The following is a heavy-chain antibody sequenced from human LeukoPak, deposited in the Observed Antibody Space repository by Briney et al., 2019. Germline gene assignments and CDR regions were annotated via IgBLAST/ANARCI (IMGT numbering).Heavy chain of an antibody. CDR2: ISSSGSTI. Sequence: GGSLRLSCAASGFTFSDYYMSWIRQAPGKGLEWVSYISSSGSTIYYADSVKGRFTISRDNAKNSLYLQMNSLRAEDTAVYYWAGAVRLQRAFDIWGQGTMVTVSS. J-gene: IGHJ3*02. D-gene: IGHD3-16*01. CDR1: GFTFSDYY. CDR3: AGAVRLQRAFDI. V-gene: IGHV3-11*01.